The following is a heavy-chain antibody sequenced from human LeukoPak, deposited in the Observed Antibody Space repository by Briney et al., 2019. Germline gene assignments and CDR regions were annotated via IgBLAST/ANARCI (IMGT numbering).Heavy chain of an antibody. CDR2: ISSTGSAI. CDR3: AKGGSYFPDWYFDL. V-gene: IGHV3-11*01. CDR1: GFTFSDYT. J-gene: IGHJ2*01. D-gene: IGHD1-26*01. Sequence: GGSLRLSCAASGFTFSDYTMSWIRQAPGKGLEWVSYISSTGSAIYYADSVKGRFTSSRDNDKKSLYLQMDSLRPEDTAFYYCAKGGSYFPDWYFDLWGRGTLVTVSS.